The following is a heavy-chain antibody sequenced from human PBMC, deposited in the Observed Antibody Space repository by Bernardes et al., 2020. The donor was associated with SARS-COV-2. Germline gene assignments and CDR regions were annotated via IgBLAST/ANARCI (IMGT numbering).Heavy chain of an antibody. D-gene: IGHD6-13*01. J-gene: IGHJ6*02. CDR1: GYTLTALS. Sequence: ASVKVSCKVSGYTLTALSMHWVRQAPGKGLEWMGGFDPEDGETIYAQKFQGRVTMTEDTSTDTAYMELSSLRSEDTAVYYCATAPTLRSSPPGGYYYYYGMDVWGQGTTVNVPS. V-gene: IGHV1-24*01. CDR3: ATAPTLRSSPPGGYYYYYGMDV. CDR2: FDPEDGET.